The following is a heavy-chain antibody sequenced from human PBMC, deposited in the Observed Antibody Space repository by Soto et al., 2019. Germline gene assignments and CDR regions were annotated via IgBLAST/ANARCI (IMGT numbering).Heavy chain of an antibody. Sequence: TLSLTCTVSGGSITSGDDYWSWIRQPPGKGLEWIAYIHYSGSTYYNPSLKSRVTISVDTSKNQFSLKLSSVTAADTAVYYCARGGYTVTTRYYYGMDVWGQGTTVTVSS. CDR2: IHYSGST. CDR3: ARGGYTVTTRYYYGMDV. D-gene: IGHD4-4*01. V-gene: IGHV4-30-4*01. J-gene: IGHJ6*02. CDR1: GGSITSGDDY.